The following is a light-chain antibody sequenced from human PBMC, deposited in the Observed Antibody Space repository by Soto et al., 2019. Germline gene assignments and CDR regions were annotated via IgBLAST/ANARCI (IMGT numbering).Light chain of an antibody. CDR2: EVS. J-gene: IGLJ1*01. Sequence: QSVLTQPASVSGSPGQSITISCTGTSSDVGGYDYVSWYQHHPGKAPKLTIYEVSNRPSGVSNRFSGSKSGNTASLTISGLQAEDEAEYYCSSYTSSSTEVFGTGTKGTV. CDR3: SSYTSSSTEV. CDR1: SSDVGGYDY. V-gene: IGLV2-14*01.